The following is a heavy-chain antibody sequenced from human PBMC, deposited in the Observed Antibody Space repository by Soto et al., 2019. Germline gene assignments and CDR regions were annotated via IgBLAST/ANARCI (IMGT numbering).Heavy chain of an antibody. V-gene: IGHV3-23*01. CDR1: GFTFSSYA. D-gene: IGHD2-2*01. J-gene: IGHJ5*02. CDR3: AKDFIVVVPAANWFDP. Sequence: GGSLRLSCAASGFTFSSYAMSWVRQAPGKGLEWVSAISGSGGSTYYADSVKGRFTISRDNSKNTLYLQMNSLRAEDTAVYYCAKDFIVVVPAANWFDPWGQGTLVTVSS. CDR2: ISGSGGST.